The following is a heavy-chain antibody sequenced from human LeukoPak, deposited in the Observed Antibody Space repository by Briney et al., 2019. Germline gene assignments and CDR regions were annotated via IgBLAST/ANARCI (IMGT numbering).Heavy chain of an antibody. D-gene: IGHD2-2*02. CDR3: ARAVSNGIVVVPAAIRGLGY. CDR1: GYTFTGYY. Sequence: ASVKVSCKASGYTFTGYYMHWVRQAPGQGLEWMGWINPNSGGTNYAQKFQGRVTMTRDTSISTAYMELSRLRSDDTAVYYCARAVSNGIVVVPAAIRGLGYWGQGTLVTVSS. CDR2: INPNSGGT. V-gene: IGHV1-2*02. J-gene: IGHJ4*02.